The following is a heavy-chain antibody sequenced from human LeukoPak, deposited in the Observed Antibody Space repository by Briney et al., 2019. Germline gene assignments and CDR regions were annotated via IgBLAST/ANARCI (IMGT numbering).Heavy chain of an antibody. CDR3: AREVGTYYYYYGMDV. CDR1: GFTFSSYS. D-gene: IGHD2-21*02. J-gene: IGHJ6*02. Sequence: PGGSLRLSCAASGFTFSSYSMNWVRQAPGKGLEWVSSISSSSSYIYYADSVKGRFTISRDNAKNSLYLQMNSLRAEDTAVYYCAREVGTYYYYYGMDVWGQGTTVTVSS. CDR2: ISSSSSYI. V-gene: IGHV3-21*01.